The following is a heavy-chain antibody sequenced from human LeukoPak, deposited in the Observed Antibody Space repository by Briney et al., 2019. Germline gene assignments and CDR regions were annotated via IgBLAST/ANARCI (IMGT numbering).Heavy chain of an antibody. D-gene: IGHD6-13*01. V-gene: IGHV3-48*03. CDR1: GFTFSSYE. Sequence: GGSLRLSCAASGFTFSSYEMNWVRQAPGKGLEWVSYISSSGSTIYYADSVKGRFTISRDNAKNSLYLQMNSLRAEDTAVYYCARDPYSSSWVKYYFDYWGQGTLVTVSS. CDR3: ARDPYSSSWVKYYFDY. CDR2: ISSSGSTI. J-gene: IGHJ4*02.